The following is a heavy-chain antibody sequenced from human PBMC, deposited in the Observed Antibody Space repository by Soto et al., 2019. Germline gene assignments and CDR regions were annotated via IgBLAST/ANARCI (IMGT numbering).Heavy chain of an antibody. J-gene: IGHJ5*02. Sequence: QVQLQESGPGLVKPSQTLSLTCTVSCGSLSGGDYCWSWIRQNPGPGLEWIGYIYHSGKTYYNPSLKSRFTMSVDTSKNQSLLNLISVTAADTAVYYCARYDFSSGYHQNLFDPWGQGTLVTVSS. CDR3: ARYDFSSGYHQNLFDP. D-gene: IGHD3-3*01. CDR2: IYHSGKT. CDR1: CGSLSGGDYC. V-gene: IGHV4-31*03.